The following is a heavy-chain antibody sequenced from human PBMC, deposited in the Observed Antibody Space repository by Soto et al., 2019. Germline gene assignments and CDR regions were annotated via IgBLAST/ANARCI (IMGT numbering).Heavy chain of an antibody. J-gene: IGHJ4*02. V-gene: IGHV4-34*01. D-gene: IGHD3-22*01. CDR1: GGSFSGYY. CDR2: INHSGST. CDR3: ARERPPYYYDSSGYYYFDY. Sequence: SETPSLTCAVYGGSFSGYYWSWIRQPPGKGLEWIGEINHSGSTNYNPSLKSRVTISVDTSKNQFSLKLSSVTAADTAVYYCARERPPYYYDSSGYYYFDYWGQGTLVTVSS.